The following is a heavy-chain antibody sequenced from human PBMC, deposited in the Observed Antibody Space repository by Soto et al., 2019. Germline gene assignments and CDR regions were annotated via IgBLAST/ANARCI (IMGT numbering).Heavy chain of an antibody. Sequence: QMQLVQSGPEVKKPGTSVKVSCKASGFTFTSSAVQWVRQARGQRLEWIGWIVVGSGNTNYAQKFQERVTITRDMSTSTAYMELSSLRSEDTAVYYCAAVANRGYSYGRSDYWGQGTLVTVSS. J-gene: IGHJ4*02. CDR1: GFTFTSSA. CDR2: IVVGSGNT. D-gene: IGHD5-18*01. CDR3: AAVANRGYSYGRSDY. V-gene: IGHV1-58*01.